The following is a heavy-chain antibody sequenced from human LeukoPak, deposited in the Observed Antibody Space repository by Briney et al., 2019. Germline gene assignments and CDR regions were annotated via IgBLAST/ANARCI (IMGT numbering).Heavy chain of an antibody. CDR2: IDDSGST. Sequence: SETLSLTCAVFGGSFSGYYWTWIRQPPGKGLEWIGYIDDSGSTNYHPALQSRVTISVDTSKNHFSLKLTSVTAADAAIYYCARGHGYYYYYMDVWGKGTTVTVSS. CDR3: ARGHGYYYYYMDV. J-gene: IGHJ6*03. CDR1: GGSFSGYY. D-gene: IGHD3-22*01. V-gene: IGHV4-59*01.